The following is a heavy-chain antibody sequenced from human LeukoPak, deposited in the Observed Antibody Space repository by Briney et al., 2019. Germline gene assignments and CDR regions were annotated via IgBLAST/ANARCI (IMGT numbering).Heavy chain of an antibody. J-gene: IGHJ4*02. CDR2: IIPIFGTA. CDR1: GGTFSSYA. Sequence: SVKVSCKASGGTFSSYAISWVRQAPGQGLEWMGRIIPIFGTANYAQKFQGRVTITTDESTSTAYMELSSLRSEDTAVYYCAREGGYYDRSGVPSRFDYWGQGTLVTVSS. CDR3: AREGGYYDRSGVPSRFDY. D-gene: IGHD3-22*01. V-gene: IGHV1-69*05.